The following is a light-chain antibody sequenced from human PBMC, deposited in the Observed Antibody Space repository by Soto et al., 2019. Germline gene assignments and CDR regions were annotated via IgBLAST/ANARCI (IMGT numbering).Light chain of an antibody. J-gene: IGKJ1*01. V-gene: IGKV1-5*03. CDR2: NAS. Sequence: RASQSISRWFAWXQQXPGXAPXXLIHNASNSESGVPSKLSARGSGTAFTISISSLQPAEFASYYCQQYSSHWTFGQGTKVDIK. CDR3: QQYSSHWT. CDR1: QSISRW.